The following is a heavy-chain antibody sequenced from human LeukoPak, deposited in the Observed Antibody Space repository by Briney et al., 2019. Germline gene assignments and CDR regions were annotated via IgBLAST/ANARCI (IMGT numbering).Heavy chain of an antibody. Sequence: PSETLSLTCAVYGGSFSGYYWSWIRQPPGKGLEWIGEINHSGSTNYNPSLKSRVTISVDTSENQFSLKLNSVTAADTAVYYCARFSGKITMVRGVFFDPWGQGTLVTVSS. CDR1: GGSFSGYY. CDR2: INHSGST. J-gene: IGHJ5*02. CDR3: ARFSGKITMVRGVFFDP. D-gene: IGHD3-10*01. V-gene: IGHV4-34*01.